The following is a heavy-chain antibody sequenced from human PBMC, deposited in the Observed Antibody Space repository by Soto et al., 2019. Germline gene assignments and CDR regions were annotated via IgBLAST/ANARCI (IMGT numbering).Heavy chain of an antibody. Sequence: QVQLLQSGAEVKKPGSSVKVSCKASGGTFSSSAISWVRQAPGQGLEWMGGIIPVFPTPDYAQKFQGRVTXTXDXPTSTAYMELSSLRSEDTAVYYCARDQDRLQSGGNYYDILDVWGQGTTVTVSS. CDR2: IIPVFPTP. V-gene: IGHV1-69*05. D-gene: IGHD1-1*01. CDR3: ARDQDRLQSGGNYYDILDV. CDR1: GGTFSSSA. J-gene: IGHJ6*02.